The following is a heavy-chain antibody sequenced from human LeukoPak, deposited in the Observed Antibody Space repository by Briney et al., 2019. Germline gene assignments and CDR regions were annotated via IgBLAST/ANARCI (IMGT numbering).Heavy chain of an antibody. CDR1: GYTLTELS. Sequence: ASVKVSCKVSGYTLTELSMHWVRQAPGKGLEWMGGFDPEDGETIYAQKFQGRVTMTRNTSISTAYMELSSLRSEDTAVYYCARVGYYGSGSSDFYYMDVWGKGTTVTISS. J-gene: IGHJ6*03. D-gene: IGHD3-10*01. V-gene: IGHV1-24*01. CDR2: FDPEDGET. CDR3: ARVGYYGSGSSDFYYMDV.